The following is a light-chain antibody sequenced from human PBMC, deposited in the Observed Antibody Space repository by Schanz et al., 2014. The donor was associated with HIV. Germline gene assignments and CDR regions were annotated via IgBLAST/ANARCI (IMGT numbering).Light chain of an antibody. V-gene: IGKV3D-20*01. Sequence: EIVLTQSPATLSLSPGERATLSCGASQYVSGSYVAWYQQKPGLAPRLLIYDASTRAAGTPDRFSGSGSGSAFTLIISRLEPADIAVYYCQQYGGSPTFGQGTKVEIK. CDR2: DAS. CDR3: QQYGGSPT. CDR1: QYVSGSY. J-gene: IGKJ1*01.